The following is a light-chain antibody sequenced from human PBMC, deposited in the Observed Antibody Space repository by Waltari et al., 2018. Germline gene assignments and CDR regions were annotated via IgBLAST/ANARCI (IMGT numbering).Light chain of an antibody. CDR1: SSDVGRYPF. Sequence: QSVLTQPRSVSESPGQSVTIYCTGTSSDVGRYPFVSWYQQPPGEAPKLMIYDVNKRPSGVPARFSGSKSGNTASLTISRLQAEDEADYFCCSFAGTYTFWVFGGGTKLTVL. CDR3: CSFAGTYTFWV. J-gene: IGLJ3*02. CDR2: DVN. V-gene: IGLV2-11*01.